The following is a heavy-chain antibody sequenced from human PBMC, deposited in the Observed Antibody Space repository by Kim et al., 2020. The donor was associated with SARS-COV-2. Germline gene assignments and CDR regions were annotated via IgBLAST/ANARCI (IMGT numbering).Heavy chain of an antibody. Sequence: ASVKVSCKASGYTFTGYYMHWVRQAPGQGLEWMGWINPNSGGTNYAQKFQGRVTMTRDTSISTAYMELSRLRSDDTAVYYCARAFSDDFWSGSGYYFDYWGQGTLVTVSS. D-gene: IGHD3-3*01. CDR1: GYTFTGYY. V-gene: IGHV1-2*02. CDR3: ARAFSDDFWSGSGYYFDY. J-gene: IGHJ4*02. CDR2: INPNSGGT.